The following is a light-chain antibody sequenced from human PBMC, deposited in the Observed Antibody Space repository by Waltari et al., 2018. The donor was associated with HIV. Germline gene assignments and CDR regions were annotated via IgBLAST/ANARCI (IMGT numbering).Light chain of an antibody. J-gene: IGKJ5*01. CDR1: QSVNTY. CDR2: DAS. Sequence: SPGERATLSCRASQSVNTYLAWYQQKPGQAPRLLIYDASNRATGIPARFSGSGSGTDFTLTISSLEPEDFAVYYCQQRSNWPPEITFGQGTRLEIK. V-gene: IGKV3-11*01. CDR3: QQRSNWPPEIT.